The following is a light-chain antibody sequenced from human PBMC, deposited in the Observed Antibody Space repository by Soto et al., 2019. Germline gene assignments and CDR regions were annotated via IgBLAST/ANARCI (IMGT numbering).Light chain of an antibody. J-gene: IGKJ1*01. Sequence: DIQMTQSPSTLSASVGDRVTITCRASLTISDWLAWYQQKPGKAPKLLIYDASTLESGVPSRFSGSGYGTEFTLTISSLQPDDFATYYCQQHNVYWGTFGQGTKVDIK. CDR1: LTISDW. CDR2: DAS. CDR3: QQHNVYWGT. V-gene: IGKV1-5*01.